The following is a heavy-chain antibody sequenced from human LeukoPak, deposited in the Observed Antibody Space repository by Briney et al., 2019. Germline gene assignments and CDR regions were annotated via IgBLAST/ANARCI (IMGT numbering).Heavy chain of an antibody. CDR2: ISGSGGST. D-gene: IGHD6-6*01. CDR3: AASEYSSRGTLSY. J-gene: IGHJ4*02. V-gene: IGHV3-23*01. CDR1: GFTFSSYA. Sequence: GGSLRLSCATSGFTFSSYAMSWVRQAPGKGLEWVSAISGSGGSTYYADSVKGRFTISRDNSKNTLYLQMNSLRAEDTAVYYCAASEYSSRGTLSYWGQGTLVTVSS.